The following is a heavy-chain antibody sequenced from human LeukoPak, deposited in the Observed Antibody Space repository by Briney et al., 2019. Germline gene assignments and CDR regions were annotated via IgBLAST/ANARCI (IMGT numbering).Heavy chain of an antibody. Sequence: PSETLSLTCTVSGGSIISSDYHWGWVRQPPGKGLEWIGTNSYSGNTDYNPSLRSRVTISVDASNNQFSLRLGSVTAADTAVYHCARHCCSGPAKRVFGIWGQGTMVTVSS. D-gene: IGHD2-15*01. CDR3: ARHCCSGPAKRVFGI. CDR1: GGSIISSDYH. CDR2: NSYSGNT. J-gene: IGHJ3*02. V-gene: IGHV4-39*01.